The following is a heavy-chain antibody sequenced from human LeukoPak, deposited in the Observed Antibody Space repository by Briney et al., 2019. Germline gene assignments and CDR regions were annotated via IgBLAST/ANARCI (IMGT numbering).Heavy chain of an antibody. D-gene: IGHD3-22*01. CDR2: ISGSGGST. Sequence: PGGSLRLSCAASGFTFSSYAMSWVRQAPGKGLEWVSAISGSGGSTYYADSVKGRFTISRDNFKNTLYLQMNSLRAEDTAVYYCAATVPVRYYYDSSGPASYWGQGTLVTVSS. V-gene: IGHV3-23*01. J-gene: IGHJ4*02. CDR3: AATVPVRYYYDSSGPASY. CDR1: GFTFSSYA.